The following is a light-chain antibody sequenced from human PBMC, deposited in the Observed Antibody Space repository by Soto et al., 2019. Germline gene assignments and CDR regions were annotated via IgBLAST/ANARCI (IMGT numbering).Light chain of an antibody. CDR2: DAS. J-gene: IGKJ1*01. Sequence: DLQMTQSPSTLSASVGDRLTITCRASQSISTWLAWYQQKPGKAPKLLIYDASSLESGVPSRFSGSGSGTEFTLTISSLQPDDFATYYCQQYNIYWTFGQGTEVEIK. CDR3: QQYNIYWT. V-gene: IGKV1-5*01. CDR1: QSISTW.